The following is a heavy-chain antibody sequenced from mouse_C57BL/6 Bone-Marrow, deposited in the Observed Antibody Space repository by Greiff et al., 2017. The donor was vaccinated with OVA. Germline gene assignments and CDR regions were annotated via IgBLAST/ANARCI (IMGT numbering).Heavy chain of an antibody. Sequence: DVMLVESGGGLVKPGGSLKLSCAASGFTFSSYAMSWVRQTPEKRLEWVATISDGGSYTYYPDNVKGRFTISRDNAKNNLYLQMSHLKSEDTAMYYCARHYYGSSYPWYFDVWGTGTTVTVSS. J-gene: IGHJ1*03. V-gene: IGHV5-4*03. CDR2: ISDGGSYT. CDR1: GFTFSSYA. D-gene: IGHD1-1*01. CDR3: ARHYYGSSYPWYFDV.